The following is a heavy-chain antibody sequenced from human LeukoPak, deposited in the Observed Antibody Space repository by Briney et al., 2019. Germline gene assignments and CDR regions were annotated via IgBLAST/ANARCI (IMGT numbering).Heavy chain of an antibody. CDR3: ARQRGSYGSGIPRFDY. D-gene: IGHD3-10*01. V-gene: IGHV4-59*01. Sequence: PSETLSLTCTVSGGSISSYYWSWIRQPPGKGLEWIGYIYYSGSTSYNPSLKSRVTISVDTSKNQFSLKLSSVTAADTAVYYCARQRGSYGSGIPRFDYWGQGTLVTVSS. J-gene: IGHJ4*02. CDR1: GGSISSYY. CDR2: IYYSGST.